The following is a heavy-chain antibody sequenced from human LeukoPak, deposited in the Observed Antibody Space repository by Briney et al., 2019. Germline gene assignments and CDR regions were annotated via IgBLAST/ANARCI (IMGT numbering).Heavy chain of an antibody. V-gene: IGHV3-9*01. J-gene: IGHJ4*02. D-gene: IGHD6-19*01. Sequence: GGSLLLSCAASGFTFDDYAMHWVRPAPGKGLEWVSGIGWNSGSIGYADSVKGRFTISRDNAKNSLYLQMNSLRAEDTAFYYCAKGTRQFHSSGWYAEFEYWGQGTLVTVSS. CDR2: IGWNSGSI. CDR1: GFTFDDYA. CDR3: AKGTRQFHSSGWYAEFEY.